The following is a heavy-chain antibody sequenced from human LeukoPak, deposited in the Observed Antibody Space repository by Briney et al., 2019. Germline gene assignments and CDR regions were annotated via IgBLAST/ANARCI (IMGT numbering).Heavy chain of an antibody. J-gene: IGHJ4*02. D-gene: IGHD3-22*01. V-gene: IGHV3-9*01. CDR3: AKDIGYYYDSSGYPDY. Sequence: PGGSLRLSCAASGFTFDDYAMHWVRQAPGKGLEWVSGISWNSGSIGYADSVKGRFTISRDNAKNSLYLQMNSLRAEDTALYYCAKDIGYYYDSSGYPDYWGQGTLVTVS. CDR1: GFTFDDYA. CDR2: ISWNSGSI.